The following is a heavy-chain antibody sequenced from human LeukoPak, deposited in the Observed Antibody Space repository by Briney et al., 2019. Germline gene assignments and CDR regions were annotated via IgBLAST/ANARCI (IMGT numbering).Heavy chain of an antibody. D-gene: IGHD2-15*01. CDR1: GGSFSGYY. CDR2: INHSGST. CDR3: ASIYCSGGSCYYFDY. V-gene: IGHV4-34*01. J-gene: IGHJ4*02. Sequence: SETLSLTCAVYGGSFSGYYWSWIRQPPGKGLEWIGEINHSGSTNYNPSLKSRATISVDTSKNQFSLKLSSVTAADTAVYYCASIYCSGGSCYYFDYWGQGALVTVSS.